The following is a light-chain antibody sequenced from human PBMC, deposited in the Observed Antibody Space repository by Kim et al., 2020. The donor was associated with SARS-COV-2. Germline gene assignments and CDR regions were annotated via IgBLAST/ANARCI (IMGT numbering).Light chain of an antibody. CDR2: DNN. V-gene: IGLV1-51*01. CDR3: GTWDCSLSAVL. CDR1: SSNIGNNY. Sequence: QSVLTQPPSVSAAPGQKVTISCSGSSSNIGNNYVSWYQQLPATAPKLLIYDNNKRPSGIPDRFSGSKSGTSATLGITGLQTGDEADYYCGTWDCSLSAVLFGGGTQLTVL. J-gene: IGLJ2*01.